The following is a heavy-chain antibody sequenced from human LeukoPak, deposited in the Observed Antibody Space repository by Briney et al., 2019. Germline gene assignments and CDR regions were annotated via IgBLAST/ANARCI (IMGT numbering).Heavy chain of an antibody. Sequence: SETLSLTCAVYGGSFSGYYWSWIRQPPGKGLEWIGEINHSGSTNYNPSLKSRVTISVDTSKNQFSLKLSSVTAADTAVYYCARGARLLTGYFDYWGQGTLVTVSS. CDR1: GGSFSGYY. CDR3: ARGARLLTGYFDY. CDR2: INHSGST. V-gene: IGHV4-34*01. J-gene: IGHJ4*02. D-gene: IGHD3-9*01.